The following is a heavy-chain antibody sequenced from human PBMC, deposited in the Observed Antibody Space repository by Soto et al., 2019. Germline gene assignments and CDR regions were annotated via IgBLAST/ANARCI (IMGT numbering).Heavy chain of an antibody. CDR2: ISSTTNYI. J-gene: IGHJ4*02. CDR3: ARESEDLTSNFDY. CDR1: GFTFTRYS. V-gene: IGHV3-21*06. Sequence: GGSLRLSCAASGFTFTRYSMNWVRRAPGKGLEWVSSISSTTNYIYYGDSMKGRFTISRDNAKNSLYLEMNSLRAEDTAVYYCARESEDLTSNFDYWGQGTLVTVSS.